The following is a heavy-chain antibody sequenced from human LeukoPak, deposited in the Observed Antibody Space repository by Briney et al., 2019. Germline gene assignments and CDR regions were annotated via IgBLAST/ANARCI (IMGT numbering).Heavy chain of an antibody. J-gene: IGHJ4*02. Sequence: GESLKISCKGSGYSFAYYWIGCVRQMPGKGLEWMGIIYPGDSDDRYSPSFQGQVTISVDKSISTTYLQWSSLKASDTAMYYCARQSYGDWAFVDSWGQGTLVTVSS. V-gene: IGHV5-51*01. CDR1: GYSFAYYW. CDR3: ARQSYGDWAFVDS. D-gene: IGHD4-17*01. CDR2: IYPGDSDD.